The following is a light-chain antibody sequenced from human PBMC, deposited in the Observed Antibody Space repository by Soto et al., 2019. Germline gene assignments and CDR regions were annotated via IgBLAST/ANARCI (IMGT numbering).Light chain of an antibody. CDR3: QQRSVWPPIT. CDR1: QSVAPY. J-gene: IGKJ5*01. CDR2: DVS. Sequence: EIILTQSPATLSLSPGERATLTCTASQSVAPYLLWYQQKPGQAPRLLIYDVSKRATGIPARFSGTGSGSDFTLTISSLEPEASAVYFCQQRSVWPPITFGQGTRLEIK. V-gene: IGKV3-11*01.